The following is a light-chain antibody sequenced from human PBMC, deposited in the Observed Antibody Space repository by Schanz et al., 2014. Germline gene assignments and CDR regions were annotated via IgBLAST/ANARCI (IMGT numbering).Light chain of an antibody. V-gene: IGLV2-18*02. CDR3: CSYAGNWV. CDR1: SSDIGSYNR. J-gene: IGLJ3*02. Sequence: QSALTQPPSVSGSPGQSVTISCTGTSSDIGSYNRVSWYQQPPGAAPKLIIYEVTYRPSGVPDRFSGSKSGNTASLTISGLQAEDEADYYCCSYAGNWVFGGGTKLTVL. CDR2: EVT.